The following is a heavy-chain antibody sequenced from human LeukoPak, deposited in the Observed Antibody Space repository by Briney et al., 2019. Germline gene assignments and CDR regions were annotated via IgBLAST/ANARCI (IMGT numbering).Heavy chain of an antibody. CDR1: GGSFSGYY. Sequence: SETLSLTCAVYGGSFSGYYWSWIRQPPGKGLEWIGEINHSGSTNYNPSLKSRVTISVDTSKNQFSLKVSSVTAADTAVYYCARGGFYCGGDCYVDYWGQGTLVTVSS. V-gene: IGHV4-34*01. D-gene: IGHD2-21*02. CDR3: ARGGFYCGGDCYVDY. CDR2: INHSGST. J-gene: IGHJ4*02.